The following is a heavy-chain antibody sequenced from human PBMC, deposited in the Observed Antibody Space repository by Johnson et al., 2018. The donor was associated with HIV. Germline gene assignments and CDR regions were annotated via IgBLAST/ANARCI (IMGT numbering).Heavy chain of an antibody. D-gene: IGHD3-3*01. CDR3: AKDELGMGIGGAFDS. CDR1: GFTVSTKY. V-gene: IGHV3-30*02. J-gene: IGHJ3*02. Sequence: VQLMESGGGLVQPGGSLRLSCAASGFTVSTKYMSWVRQAPGKGLEWVAFIRYDGSNKYYADSVKGRFTISRDNSKNTLYLQMNSLRAEDTAVYYCAKDELGMGIGGAFDSWGQGTMVTVSS. CDR2: IRYDGSNK.